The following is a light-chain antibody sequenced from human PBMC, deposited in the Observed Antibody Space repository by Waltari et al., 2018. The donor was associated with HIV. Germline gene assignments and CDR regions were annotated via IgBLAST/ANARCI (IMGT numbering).Light chain of an antibody. CDR1: QTIGWS. CDR3: LQHNSYPRT. CDR2: SAN. V-gene: IGKV1-17*01. Sequence: DIQLTQSPSSLSASLGDSVTMTCRASQTIGWSLNWYQQSPGKAPELLIYSANTVKSGVPSRFSGSGSGTDFTLTISSLQPEDFATYYCLQHNSYPRTFGQGTKVEIK. J-gene: IGKJ1*01.